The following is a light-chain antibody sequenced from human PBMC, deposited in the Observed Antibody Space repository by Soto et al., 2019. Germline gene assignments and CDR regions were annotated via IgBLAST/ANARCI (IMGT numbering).Light chain of an antibody. CDR1: SSDVGGYNY. V-gene: IGLV2-14*01. CDR2: EVS. Sequence: QSALTQPASVSWSPGQSITISCTGTSSDVGGYNYVSWYQQHTGKAPKLMIYEVSNRPAGVSNRFSGSKSGNTAYLTISGLQAEDEAEYYCSSYTSTSSLEVVFGEGTKLTVL. CDR3: SSYTSTSSLEVV. J-gene: IGLJ2*01.